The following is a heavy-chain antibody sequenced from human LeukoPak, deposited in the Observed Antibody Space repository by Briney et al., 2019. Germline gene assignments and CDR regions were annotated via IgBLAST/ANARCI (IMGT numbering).Heavy chain of an antibody. Sequence: PGGSLSLSCAASGFTFSSYGMHWVRQAPGKGLEWVAVISYDGSNKYYADSVKGRFTISRDNSKNTLYLQMNSLRAEDTAVYYCAKDDGFGELLYGFDYWGQGTLVTVSS. CDR1: GFTFSSYG. J-gene: IGHJ4*02. V-gene: IGHV3-30*18. CDR2: ISYDGSNK. CDR3: AKDDGFGELLYGFDY. D-gene: IGHD3-10*01.